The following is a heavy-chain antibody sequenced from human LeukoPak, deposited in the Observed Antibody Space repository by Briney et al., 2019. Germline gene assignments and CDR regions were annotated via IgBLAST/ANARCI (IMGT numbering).Heavy chain of an antibody. D-gene: IGHD6-19*01. CDR1: GYTFTSYG. CDR3: ARFSGWHLAYLDY. V-gene: IGHV1-69*13. J-gene: IGHJ4*02. Sequence: SVKVSCKASGYTFTSYGISWVRQAPGQGLEWMGGIIPIFGTANYAQKFQGRVTITADESTSTAYMELSSLRSEDTAVYYCARFSGWHLAYLDYWGQGTLVTVSS. CDR2: IIPIFGTA.